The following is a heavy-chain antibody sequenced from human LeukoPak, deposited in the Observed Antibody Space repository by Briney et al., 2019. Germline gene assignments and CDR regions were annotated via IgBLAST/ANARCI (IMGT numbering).Heavy chain of an antibody. CDR3: ARGAALSAVAGRFDY. J-gene: IGHJ4*02. CDR2: ISSSSSTI. Sequence: GGSLRLSCAASGFTFSSYSMNWVRQAPGKGLEWVSYISSSSSTIYYADSVKGRYTISRDNAKNSLYLQMNSLRAEDTAVYYCARGAALSAVAGRFDYWGQGTLVTVSS. D-gene: IGHD6-19*01. V-gene: IGHV3-48*01. CDR1: GFTFSSYS.